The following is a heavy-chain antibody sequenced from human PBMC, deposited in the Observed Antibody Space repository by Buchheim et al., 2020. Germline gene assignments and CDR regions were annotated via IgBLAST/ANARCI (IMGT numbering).Heavy chain of an antibody. J-gene: IGHJ6*02. CDR1: GFTLSSYS. CDR2: ISSSSSYI. D-gene: IGHD3-9*01. CDR3: ASSGARNSYYDILTGYIAPPSV. V-gene: IGHV3-21*01. Sequence: EVQLVESGGGLVKPGGSLRLSCAASGFTLSSYSMNWVRQAPGKGLEWVSSISSSSSYIYYADSVKGRFTISRDNAKNSLYLQMNSLRAEDTAVYYCASSGARNSYYDILTGYIAPPSVWGQGTT.